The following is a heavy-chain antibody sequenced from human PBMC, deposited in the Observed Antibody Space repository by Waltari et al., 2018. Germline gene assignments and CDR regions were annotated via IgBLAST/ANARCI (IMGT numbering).Heavy chain of an antibody. Sequence: QVQLQQSGAGLVRPSEILSLTCDVFGGSFPGFYWSWIRQTPEKGLEWIGEVLHSGGTVYNPSLESRVTISIDTSKNQFSLRLTSVTAADTAVYFCARGKLNFDVWGQGAQVTVSS. CDR1: GGSFPGFY. J-gene: IGHJ4*02. CDR2: VLHSGGT. V-gene: IGHV4-34*12. CDR3: ARGKLNFDV.